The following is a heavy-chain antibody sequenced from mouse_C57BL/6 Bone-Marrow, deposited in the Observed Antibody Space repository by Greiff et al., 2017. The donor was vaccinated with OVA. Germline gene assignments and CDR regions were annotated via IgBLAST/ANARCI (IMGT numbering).Heavy chain of an antibody. Sequence: QVQLQQSGAELVRPGASVKLSCKASGYTFTDYYINWVKQRPGQGLEWIARIYPGSGNTYYNEKFKGKATLTADKSSSTAYMQLSSLTSEDSAVYFCARGWDGYAMDYWGQGTSVTVSS. CDR3: ARGWDGYAMDY. V-gene: IGHV1-76*01. J-gene: IGHJ4*01. CDR2: IYPGSGNT. CDR1: GYTFTDYY. D-gene: IGHD4-1*01.